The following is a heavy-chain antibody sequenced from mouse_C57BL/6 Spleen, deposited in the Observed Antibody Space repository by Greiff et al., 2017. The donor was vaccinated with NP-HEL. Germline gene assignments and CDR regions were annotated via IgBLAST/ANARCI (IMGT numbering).Heavy chain of an antibody. V-gene: IGHV1-55*01. J-gene: IGHJ3*01. D-gene: IGHD2-3*01. CDR2: IYPGSGST. CDR3: AREWPDGYSFAY. CDR1: GYTFTSYW. Sequence: QVQLKESGAELVKPGASVKMSCKASGYTFTSYWITWVKQRPGQGLEWIGDIYPGSGSTNYNEKFKSKATLTVDTSSSTAYMQLSSLTSEDSAVYYCAREWPDGYSFAYWGQGTLVTVSA.